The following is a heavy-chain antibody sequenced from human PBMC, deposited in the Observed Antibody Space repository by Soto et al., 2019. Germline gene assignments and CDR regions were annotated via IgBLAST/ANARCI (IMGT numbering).Heavy chain of an antibody. D-gene: IGHD5-12*01. CDR1: GDSVSSNSAA. CDR3: ARAANQRKSGSPDYYYYGMDV. J-gene: IGHJ6*02. V-gene: IGHV6-1*01. CDR2: TYYRSKWYN. Sequence: SQTLSLTCAISGDSVSSNSAAWNWIRQSPSRGLEWLGRTYYRSKWYNDYAVSVKSRITINPDTSKNQFSLQLNSVTPEDTAVYYCARAANQRKSGSPDYYYYGMDVWGQGTTVTVSS.